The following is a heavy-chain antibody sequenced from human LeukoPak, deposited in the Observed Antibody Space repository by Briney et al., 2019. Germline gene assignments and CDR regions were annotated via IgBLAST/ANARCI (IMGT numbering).Heavy chain of an antibody. D-gene: IGHD4-17*01. J-gene: IGHJ6*03. CDR3: ASHDYGDYYYMDV. V-gene: IGHV4-59*01. CDR2: IYYSGST. Sequence: SETLSLTCTVSGGSISSYYWSWIRQPPGKGLEWIGYIYYSGSTNYNPSLKSRVTISVDTSKNQFSLKLSSVTAADTAVYYCASHDYGDYYYMDVWGKGTTVTVSS. CDR1: GGSISSYY.